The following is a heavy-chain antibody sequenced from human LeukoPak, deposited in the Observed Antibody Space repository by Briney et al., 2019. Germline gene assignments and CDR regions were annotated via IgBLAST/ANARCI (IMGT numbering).Heavy chain of an antibody. Sequence: GGSLRLSCAASGFTFSSYAMSWVRQAPGKGLEWVSAISGSGGSTYYADFVKGRFTISRDNSKNTLYLQMNSLRAEDTAVYYCAKRYCTNGVCFLDYWGQGTLVTVSS. CDR3: AKRYCTNGVCFLDY. J-gene: IGHJ4*02. D-gene: IGHD2-8*01. CDR1: GFTFSSYA. V-gene: IGHV3-23*01. CDR2: ISGSGGST.